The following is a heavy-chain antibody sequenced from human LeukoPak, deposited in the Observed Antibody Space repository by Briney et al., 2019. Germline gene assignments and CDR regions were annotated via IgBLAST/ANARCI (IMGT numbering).Heavy chain of an antibody. CDR3: AKDHLPTAIRTGIDY. J-gene: IGHJ4*02. CDR2: ISASGSST. D-gene: IGHD2-2*01. V-gene: IGHV3-23*01. Sequence: GGSLRLSCAASGFTYSSYAMTWVRQAPGKGLEWVSAISASGSSTYYADSVKGRFTISRDNSKNTLYLQMNSLKAADTAVYYCAKDHLPTAIRTGIDYWGQGTLVTVSS. CDR1: GFTYSSYA.